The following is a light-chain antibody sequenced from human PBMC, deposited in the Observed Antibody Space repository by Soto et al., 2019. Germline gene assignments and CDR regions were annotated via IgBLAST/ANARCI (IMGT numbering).Light chain of an antibody. Sequence: QSALTQPASVSGSPGQSITISCTGTTSDVGAYNYVSWYQQHPGNAPKLMIYEVTNRPSGVSNRFSGSKSGNTASLTISGLQAEDEADYYCTSYRSTTTPVVFGGGTNVTVL. CDR3: TSYRSTTTPVV. V-gene: IGLV2-14*01. J-gene: IGLJ2*01. CDR2: EVT. CDR1: TSDVGAYNY.